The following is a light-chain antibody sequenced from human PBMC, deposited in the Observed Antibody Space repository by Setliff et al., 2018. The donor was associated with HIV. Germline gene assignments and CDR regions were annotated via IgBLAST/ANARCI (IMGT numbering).Light chain of an antibody. CDR3: CSYAGSYTWV. CDR1: SSDVGSYNY. V-gene: IGLV2-11*01. J-gene: IGLJ1*01. CDR2: DVS. Sequence: LTQPRSVSGSPGQSVTISCTGTSSDVGSYNYVSWYQQHPGKAPKLMIYDVSKRPSGVPDRFSGSKSGNTASLTISGLQAEDAADYYCCSYAGSYTWVFGTGTKVTVL.